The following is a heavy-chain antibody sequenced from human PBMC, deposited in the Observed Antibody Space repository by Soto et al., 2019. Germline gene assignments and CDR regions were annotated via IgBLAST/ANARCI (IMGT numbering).Heavy chain of an antibody. V-gene: IGHV4-34*01. J-gene: IGHJ6*02. CDR3: ARGRGYYYYYGMDV. CDR2: INHSGST. Sequence: PSETLSLTCAVYGGSFSGYYWSWIRQPPGKGLEWIGEINHSGSTNYNPSLKSRVTISVDTSKNQFSLKLSSATAADTAVYYCARGRGYYYYYGMDVWGQGTTVTVSS. CDR1: GGSFSGYY.